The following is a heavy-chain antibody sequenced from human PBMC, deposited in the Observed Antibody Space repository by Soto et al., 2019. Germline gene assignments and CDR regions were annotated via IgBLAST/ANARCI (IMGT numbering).Heavy chain of an antibody. Sequence: QVQLVQSGAEVKNPGASVKVSCKASGYTFTSAYMHWVRQAPGQRLEWMGIINPSGGNTRYAQNFQGRVRVSRDTYTSTVSMELSSLRSEDTAVYYCARDFDTSGAFDYWGQGSLFIVSS. J-gene: IGHJ4*02. V-gene: IGHV1-46*01. CDR2: INPSGGNT. CDR1: GYTFTSAY. D-gene: IGHD6-19*01. CDR3: ARDFDTSGAFDY.